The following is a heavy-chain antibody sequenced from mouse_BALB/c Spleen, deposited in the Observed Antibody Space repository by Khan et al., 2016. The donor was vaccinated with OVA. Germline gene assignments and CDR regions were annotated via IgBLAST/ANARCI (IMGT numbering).Heavy chain of an antibody. D-gene: IGHD1-1*01. CDR3: TRLAYYYDSEGFAY. J-gene: IGHJ3*01. V-gene: IGHV5-6*01. CDR2: VSTGGSYT. CDR1: GFTFSTYG. Sequence: EVQLVESGGDLVKPGGSLKLSCAASGFTFSTYGMSWVRQAPDKRLEWVATVSTGGSYTYYPDSVKGRFTISRDNAKNTLYLQMSGLGSEVAAMFYCTRLAYYYDSEGFAYWGQGTLVTVSA.